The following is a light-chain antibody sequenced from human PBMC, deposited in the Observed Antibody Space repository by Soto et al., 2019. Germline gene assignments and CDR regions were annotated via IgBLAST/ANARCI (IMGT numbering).Light chain of an antibody. Sequence: DIQMTQSPSSLSASVGDRVTITCRASQSISSYLNWYQQKPGKAPNLVIYAVSSLQSGVPSRFSGGGSGTDFTLTITSLQPEDFATYYCQQSYSSPRTFGQGTKVEIK. CDR1: QSISSY. CDR3: QQSYSSPRT. V-gene: IGKV1-39*01. J-gene: IGKJ1*01. CDR2: AVS.